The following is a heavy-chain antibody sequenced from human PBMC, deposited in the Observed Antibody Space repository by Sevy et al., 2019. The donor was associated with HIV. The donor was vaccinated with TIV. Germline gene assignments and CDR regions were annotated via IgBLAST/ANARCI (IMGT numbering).Heavy chain of an antibody. Sequence: GGSLRLSCAASGFTFDDFAMHWVRQSPGKGLEWVSGINWNSGRTEYADSVKGRFTISRHNTKDSLYLQMHSLRHEDTAFYYYAKDRAASGPGWYFDLWGRGTLVTVSS. V-gene: IGHV3-9*01. CDR2: INWNSGRT. D-gene: IGHD6-13*01. CDR1: GFTFDDFA. J-gene: IGHJ2*01. CDR3: AKDRAASGPGWYFDL.